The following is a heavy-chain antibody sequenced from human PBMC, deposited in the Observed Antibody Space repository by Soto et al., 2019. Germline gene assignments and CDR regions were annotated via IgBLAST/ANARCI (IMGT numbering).Heavy chain of an antibody. J-gene: IGHJ4*02. Sequence: EVQLVESGGGLVQPGGSLRLSCAASGFTFSDHYMDWVRQAPGKGLEWVGRARDKTKSFTTEYAASVKGRFTISRDDSKNSLYLQMNSLKTEDTAVYYCARPCTTDCTHDFDHWGQGTLVTVSS. V-gene: IGHV3-72*01. D-gene: IGHD2-8*01. CDR1: GFTFSDHY. CDR2: ARDKTKSFTT. CDR3: ARPCTTDCTHDFDH.